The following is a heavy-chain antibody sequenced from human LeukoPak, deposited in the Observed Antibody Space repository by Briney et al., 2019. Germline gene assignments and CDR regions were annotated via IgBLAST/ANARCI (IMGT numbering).Heavy chain of an antibody. V-gene: IGHV4-61*02. D-gene: IGHD3-22*01. Sequence: SETLSLTCTVSGDSISSGDYYWSWIRQPAGKGLEWIGRISSSGSTYYNPSLKSRVTISVDTSKNQFSLKLSSVTAADTAVYYCARDRGYYYDSSGGSVFDYWGQGTLVTVSS. CDR2: ISSSGST. J-gene: IGHJ4*02. CDR3: ARDRGYYYDSSGGSVFDY. CDR1: GDSISSGDYY.